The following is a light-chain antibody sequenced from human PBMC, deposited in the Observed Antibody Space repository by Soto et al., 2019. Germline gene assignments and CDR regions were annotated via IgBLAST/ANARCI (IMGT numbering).Light chain of an antibody. J-gene: IGKJ2*01. CDR1: QSLTYSDGNTY. V-gene: IGKV2-30*01. Sequence: DVAMTQSPLSLPVTLGQPASISCRSSQSLTYSDGNTYLNWFHLRPGQSPRRLIYKVSNRDSGVPDRFRGRGSGTDVTLKISRVEAEDVGVYYCMQGTHWPPYTFGQGTKLEIK. CDR2: KVS. CDR3: MQGTHWPPYT.